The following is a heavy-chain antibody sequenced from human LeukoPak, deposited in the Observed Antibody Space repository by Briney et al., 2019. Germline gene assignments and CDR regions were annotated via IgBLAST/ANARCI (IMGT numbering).Heavy chain of an antibody. CDR3: ARDSAWDLRFDY. V-gene: IGHV1-18*04. CDR1: GYTFTSYG. J-gene: IGHJ4*02. Sequence: ASVKVSCKASGYTFTSYGISWARQAPGQGLEWMGWISAYNGNTNYAQKLQGRVTMTTDTSTSKAYMELRSLRSDDTAVYYCARDSAWDLRFDYWGRGTLVTVSS. D-gene: IGHD1-26*01. CDR2: ISAYNGNT.